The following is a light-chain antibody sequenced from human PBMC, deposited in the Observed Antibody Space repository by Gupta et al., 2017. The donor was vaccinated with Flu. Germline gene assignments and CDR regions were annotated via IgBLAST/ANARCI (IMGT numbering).Light chain of an antibody. CDR2: DDS. CDR1: NIGIKS. CDR3: QVWDGSGDHCCV. J-gene: IGLJ1*01. V-gene: IGLV3-21*02. Sequence: SYVLTQPPSVSVAPGQTARLTCGGNNIGIKSVHWYQQKPGQAPVVVVYDDSDRPSGIPERFSGSNSGNTATLTINTVEAGDEADYYCQVWDGSGDHCCVFGPVTKVNV.